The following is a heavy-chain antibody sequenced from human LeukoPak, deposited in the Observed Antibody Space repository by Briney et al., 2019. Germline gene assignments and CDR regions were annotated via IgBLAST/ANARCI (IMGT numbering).Heavy chain of an antibody. D-gene: IGHD3-22*01. J-gene: IGHJ4*02. V-gene: IGHV4-38-2*02. CDR3: ARDGIVGPTNFDY. CDR1: GGSISSYY. Sequence: SETLSLTSTVSGGSISSYYWSWIRQPPGKGLEWIGSIYHSESTYYNPSLKSRVTISVDTSKNQFSLKLRSVTAADTAVYYCARDGIVGPTNFDYWGQGTLVTVSS. CDR2: IYHSEST.